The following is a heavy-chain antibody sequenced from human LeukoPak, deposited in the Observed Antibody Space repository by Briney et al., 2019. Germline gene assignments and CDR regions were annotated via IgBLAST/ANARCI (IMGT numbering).Heavy chain of an antibody. Sequence: ASVKVSCKASGYTFTSHAMNWVRQAPGQGLEWMGWINTNTGNPTYAQGFTGRFVFSLDTSVSTAYLQISSLKAEDTAVYYCAREREERIAAAGDFDYWGQGTLVTVSS. J-gene: IGHJ4*02. D-gene: IGHD6-13*01. CDR3: AREREERIAAAGDFDY. CDR1: GYTFTSHA. CDR2: INTNTGNP. V-gene: IGHV7-4-1*02.